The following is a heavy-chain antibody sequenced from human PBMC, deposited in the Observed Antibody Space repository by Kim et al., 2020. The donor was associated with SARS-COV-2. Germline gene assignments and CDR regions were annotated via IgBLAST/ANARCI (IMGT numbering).Heavy chain of an antibody. V-gene: IGHV3-33*01. Sequence: YEESGEGRFTVSRDNSKETVFLQMNTLGADDTAVYYCVHSGSNVPFDLWGQGTLVTVSS. CDR3: VHSGSNVPFDL. D-gene: IGHD3-10*01. J-gene: IGHJ5*02.